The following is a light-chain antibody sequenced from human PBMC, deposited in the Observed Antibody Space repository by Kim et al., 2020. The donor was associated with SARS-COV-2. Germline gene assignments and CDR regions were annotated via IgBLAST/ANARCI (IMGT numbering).Light chain of an antibody. CDR2: GAS. CDR1: QSVSSNY. CDR3: QKYSSSPAT. J-gene: IGKJ1*01. V-gene: IGKV3-20*01. Sequence: EIVLTQSPGTLSLSPGERATLSCRASQSVSSNYLAWYQQKPGQAPRLIIYGASSRTTGIPDRFSGSGSGTDFTLTITRLEPEDFAVYYCQKYSSSPATFGQGTKVDIK.